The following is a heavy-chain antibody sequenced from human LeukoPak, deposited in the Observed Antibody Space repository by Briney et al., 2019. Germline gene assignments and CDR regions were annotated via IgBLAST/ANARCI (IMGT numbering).Heavy chain of an antibody. J-gene: IGHJ4*02. D-gene: IGHD3-9*01. Sequence: GGSLRLSCAASEFTVNNYAMSWVRQAPGKGLEWVSAISDNGGSTYYADSVKGRFTISRDNSKNTLYLQMNSLRAEDTAMYYCAKESYYDILTGYSHYWGQGTLVTVSS. CDR1: EFTVNNYA. CDR2: ISDNGGST. CDR3: AKESYYDILTGYSHY. V-gene: IGHV3-23*01.